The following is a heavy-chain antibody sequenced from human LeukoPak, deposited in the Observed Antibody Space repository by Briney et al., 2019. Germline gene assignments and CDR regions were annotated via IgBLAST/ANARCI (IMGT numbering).Heavy chain of an antibody. CDR3: ARHTNLAAAGKGLPDY. J-gene: IGHJ4*02. V-gene: IGHV1-46*01. CDR2: INPSGGST. CDR1: GYTFTSYY. D-gene: IGHD6-13*01. Sequence: GASVKVSCKASGYTFTSYYMHWVRQAPGQGLEWMGIINPSGGSTSYAQKFQGRVTMTRDTSTSTVYVELSSLRSEDTAVYYCARHTNLAAAGKGLPDYWGQGTLVTVSS.